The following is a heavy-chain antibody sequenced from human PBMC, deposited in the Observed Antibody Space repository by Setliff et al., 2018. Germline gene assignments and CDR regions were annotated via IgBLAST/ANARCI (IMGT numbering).Heavy chain of an antibody. D-gene: IGHD6-19*01. CDR1: GFTVSSNY. J-gene: IGHJ4*02. CDR2: IYSGGST. CDR3: ARDGDSSGWYAGGEFDY. V-gene: IGHV3-66*01. Sequence: LRLSCAASGFTVSSNYMSWVRQAPGKGLEWVSVIYSGGSTYYADSVKGRFTISRDNSKNTLYLQMGSLRAEDMAVYYCARDGDSSGWYAGGEFDYWGQGTLVTVSS.